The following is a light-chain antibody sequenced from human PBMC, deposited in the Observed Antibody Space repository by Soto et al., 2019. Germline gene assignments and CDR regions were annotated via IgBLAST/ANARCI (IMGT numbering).Light chain of an antibody. V-gene: IGKV3-20*01. J-gene: IGKJ5*01. Sequence: IVLTQSPATLSLSPGERATLSCRASRSISSYLAWYQQKPGQTPRLLIYDASTRATGIPARFSGSGSGTDFTLTISRLEPEDFAVYYCQQYGSSPPITFGQGTRLEIK. CDR1: RSISSY. CDR3: QQYGSSPPIT. CDR2: DAS.